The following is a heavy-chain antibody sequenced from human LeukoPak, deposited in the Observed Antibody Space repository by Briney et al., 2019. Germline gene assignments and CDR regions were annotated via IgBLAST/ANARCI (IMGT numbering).Heavy chain of an antibody. V-gene: IGHV2-5*02. CDR3: AHRKGLLWFEDRKANWFDP. D-gene: IGHD3-10*01. Sequence: SGPTLVKPTQTLTLTCTFSGFSLSTSGVGVGWIRQPPGKALEWLALIYWDDDKRYSPSLKSRLTITKDTSKNQVVLTMTNMDPVDTATYYCAHRKGLLWFEDRKANWFDPWGQGTLVTVSS. J-gene: IGHJ5*02. CDR1: GFSLSTSGVG. CDR2: IYWDDDK.